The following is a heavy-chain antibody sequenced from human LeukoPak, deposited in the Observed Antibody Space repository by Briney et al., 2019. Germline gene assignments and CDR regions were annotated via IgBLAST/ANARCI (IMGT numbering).Heavy chain of an antibody. J-gene: IGHJ5*02. Sequence: PGGSLRLSCAASGFTFSSYAMSWVRQAPGKGLEWVSAISGSGGSTYYADSVKGRFTISRDNSKNTLYLQMNSLRAEDTAVYYCALGRDYFYDSSGYLGPWGQGTLVTVSS. V-gene: IGHV3-23*01. CDR1: GFTFSSYA. CDR3: ALGRDYFYDSSGYLGP. D-gene: IGHD3-22*01. CDR2: ISGSGGST.